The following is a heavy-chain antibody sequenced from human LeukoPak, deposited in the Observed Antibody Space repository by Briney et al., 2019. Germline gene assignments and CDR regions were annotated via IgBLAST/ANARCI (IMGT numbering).Heavy chain of an antibody. CDR3: ATDSTPMVRGTIIAFAY. Sequence: SVKVSCKASGFTFSRSAVQWVRQARGQRLEWLGWIIVDSGNTHYVQKLQERVTITRDMSTNTAYMELSSLRSEDTAVYYCATDSTPMVRGTIIAFAYWGQGTQVTVS. J-gene: IGHJ4*02. D-gene: IGHD3-10*01. CDR1: GFTFSRSA. CDR2: IIVDSGNT. V-gene: IGHV1-58*01.